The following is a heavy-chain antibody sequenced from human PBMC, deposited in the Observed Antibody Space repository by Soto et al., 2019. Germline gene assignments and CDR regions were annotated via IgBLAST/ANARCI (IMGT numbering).Heavy chain of an antibody. J-gene: IGHJ6*02. CDR1: GFTFSSYA. Sequence: SGGSLRLSCAASGFTFSSYAMSWVRQAPGKGLEWVSAISGSGGSTYYADSVKGRFTISRDNSKNTLYLQMNSLRAEDTAVYYCAKALTTVSQNYYYYYGMDVWGQGTTVTVSS. CDR2: ISGSGGST. V-gene: IGHV3-23*01. D-gene: IGHD4-17*01. CDR3: AKALTTVSQNYYYYYGMDV.